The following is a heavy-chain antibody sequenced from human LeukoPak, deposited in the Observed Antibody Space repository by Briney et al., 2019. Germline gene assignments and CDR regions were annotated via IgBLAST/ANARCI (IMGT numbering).Heavy chain of an antibody. Sequence: SETLSLTCTVSGGSISSYYWSWLRHPPGKGLEWIGYIHYSGSTTYNPSLKRRLTISVDTSKNQFSLKLSSVTAADTAVYYCARRLAGTSTGFDYWGQGTLVTVSS. CDR3: ARRLAGTSTGFDY. D-gene: IGHD2-2*01. CDR2: IHYSGST. V-gene: IGHV4-59*08. J-gene: IGHJ4*02. CDR1: GGSISSYY.